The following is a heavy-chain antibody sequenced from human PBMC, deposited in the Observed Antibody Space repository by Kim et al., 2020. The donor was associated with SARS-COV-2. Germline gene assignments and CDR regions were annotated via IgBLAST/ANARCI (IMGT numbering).Heavy chain of an antibody. CDR3: ARCPAAETNSYGWYYYGMDV. V-gene: IGHV4-34*01. CDR1: GGSFSGYY. CDR2: INHSGST. D-gene: IGHD5-18*01. Sequence: SETLSLTCAVYGGSFSGYYWSWIRQPPGKGLEWIGEINHSGSTNYNPSLKSRVTISVDTSKNQFSLKLSSVTAADTAVYYCARCPAAETNSYGWYYYGMDVWGQGTTVTVSS. J-gene: IGHJ6*02.